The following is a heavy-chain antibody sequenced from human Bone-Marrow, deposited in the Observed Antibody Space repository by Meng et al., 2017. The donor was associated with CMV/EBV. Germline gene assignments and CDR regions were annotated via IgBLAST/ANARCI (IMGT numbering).Heavy chain of an antibody. V-gene: IGHV5-51*01. CDR2: IYPGDSDT. D-gene: IGHD1-1*01. Sequence: KVSCKGSGYSFTSYWIGWVRQMPGKGLEWMGIIYPGDSDTRYSPSFQGQVTISADKSISTAYLQWSSLKASDTAMYYCARYQTRGPDYYYGMDVWGQGTTVTVSS. CDR3: ARYQTRGPDYYYGMDV. CDR1: GYSFTSYW. J-gene: IGHJ6*02.